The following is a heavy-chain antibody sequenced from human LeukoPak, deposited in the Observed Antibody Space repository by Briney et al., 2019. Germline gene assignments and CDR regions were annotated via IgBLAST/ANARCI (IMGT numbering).Heavy chain of an antibody. V-gene: IGHV3-23*01. CDR1: GFTFSNYA. CDR3: AKDPGSSSGWYYFDY. CDR2: ISGSGGST. J-gene: IGHJ4*02. Sequence: GGSLRLSCAASGFTFSNYAMSWVRQAPGKGLEWVSSISGSGGSTYYADSVKGRFTISRGNSKNTLYLQMNSLRAEDTAVYYCAKDPGSSSGWYYFDYWGQGTLVTVSS. D-gene: IGHD6-19*01.